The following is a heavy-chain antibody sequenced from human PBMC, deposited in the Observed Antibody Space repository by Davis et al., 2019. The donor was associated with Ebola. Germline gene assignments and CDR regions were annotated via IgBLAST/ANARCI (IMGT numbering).Heavy chain of an antibody. CDR2: ISYDGSNK. CDR1: GFTFSSYA. V-gene: IGHV3-30-3*01. CDR3: ARDREYSSSSMVFYYYYGMDV. Sequence: GESLKISCAASGFTFSSYAMHWVRQAPGKGLEWVAVISYDGSNKYYADSVKGRFTISRDNSKNTLYLQMNSLRAEDTAVYYCARDREYSSSSMVFYYYYGMDVWGQGTTVTVSS. D-gene: IGHD6-6*01. J-gene: IGHJ6*02.